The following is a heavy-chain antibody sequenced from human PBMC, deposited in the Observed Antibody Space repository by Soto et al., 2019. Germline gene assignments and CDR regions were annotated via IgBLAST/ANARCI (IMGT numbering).Heavy chain of an antibody. CDR1: GLAFSSHW. V-gene: IGHV3-7*05. CDR2: IKEDGSDT. J-gene: IGHJ4*02. Sequence: EVQLEESGGGLVQPGGSLRLSCAASGLAFSSHWMSWVRQAPGKGLEWLANIKEDGSDTYYVDSVRGRFTISRDNAKNSLYLQMNTLRVEDTAMYYCASHPRITDQGYWGRGTLVTVSS. D-gene: IGHD1-20*01. CDR3: ASHPRITDQGY.